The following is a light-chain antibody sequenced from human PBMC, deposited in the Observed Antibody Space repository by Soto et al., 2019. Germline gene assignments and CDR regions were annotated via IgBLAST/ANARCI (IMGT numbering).Light chain of an antibody. CDR3: QQYNNWPIT. CDR2: GAS. Sequence: EIVMTQSPATLSVSPGERATLSCRASQSVSSNLAWYQQKPGQAPRLLIYGASTRATGIPARFSGSGSGTEFTLTNSSLQSEEFAFDYCQQYNNWPITLGQGTRLEI. J-gene: IGKJ5*01. CDR1: QSVSSN. V-gene: IGKV3-15*01.